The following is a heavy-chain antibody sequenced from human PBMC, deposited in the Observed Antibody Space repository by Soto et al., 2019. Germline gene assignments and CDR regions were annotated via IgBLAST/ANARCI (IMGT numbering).Heavy chain of an antibody. Sequence: PSETLSLTCTVSGGSISSYYWSWVRQAPGKGLEYVSLISSNGDTTYYADSVKGRFTISRDNSKNTLYLQMNSLRAEDTAVYYCAKNGRDITLTTLDYWAQGTLVTVSS. J-gene: IGHJ4*02. CDR2: ISSNGDTT. CDR3: AKNGRDITLTTLDY. D-gene: IGHD4-17*01. V-gene: IGHV3-64*04. CDR1: GGSISSYY.